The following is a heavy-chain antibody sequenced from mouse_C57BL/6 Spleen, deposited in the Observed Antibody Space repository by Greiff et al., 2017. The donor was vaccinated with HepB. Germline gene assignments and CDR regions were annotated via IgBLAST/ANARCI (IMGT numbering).Heavy chain of an antibody. Sequence: QVQLQQPGAELVMPGASVKLSCKASGYTFTSYWMHWVKQRPGQGLEWIGEIDPSDSYTNYNQKFKVKSTLTVDISSSTAYMPLSSLTSEDSAVYYCARDDGYPFAYWGQGTLVTVSA. CDR2: IDPSDSYT. CDR3: ARDDGYPFAY. CDR1: GYTFTSYW. J-gene: IGHJ3*01. D-gene: IGHD2-3*01. V-gene: IGHV1-69*01.